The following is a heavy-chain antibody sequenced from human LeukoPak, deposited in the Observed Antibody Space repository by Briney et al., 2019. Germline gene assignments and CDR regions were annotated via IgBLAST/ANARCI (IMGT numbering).Heavy chain of an antibody. CDR2: TRNKANSYST. V-gene: IGHV3-72*01. D-gene: IGHD1-26*01. Sequence: HPGGSLRLSCAASGFTFSDYYMSWIRQAPGKGLEWVGRTRNKANSYSTEYAASVKGRFTISRDDSKNSLYLQMNSLKTEDTAVYYCARGGSYVAFDIWGQGTMVTVSS. CDR1: GFTFSDYY. CDR3: ARGGSYVAFDI. J-gene: IGHJ3*02.